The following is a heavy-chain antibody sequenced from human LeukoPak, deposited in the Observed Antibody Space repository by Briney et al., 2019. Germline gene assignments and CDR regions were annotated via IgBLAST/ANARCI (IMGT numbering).Heavy chain of an antibody. Sequence: SETLSLTCTVSAGSISSYYWSWVRQPPGRGLEWIGHIYYSGSTNYNPSLKSRVTISVDTSKNQFSLKLRSVTAADTAVYYCARRGSGSYSPFDYWDQGTLVTVSS. CDR2: IYYSGST. CDR3: ARRGSGSYSPFDY. D-gene: IGHD3-10*01. J-gene: IGHJ4*02. CDR1: AGSISSYY. V-gene: IGHV4-59*08.